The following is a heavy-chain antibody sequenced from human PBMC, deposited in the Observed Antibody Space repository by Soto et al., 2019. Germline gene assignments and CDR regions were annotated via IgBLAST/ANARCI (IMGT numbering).Heavy chain of an antibody. J-gene: IGHJ4*02. V-gene: IGHV3-21*01. CDR3: VCDENRRY. CDR1: GFSFSTST. CDR2: IGRTGIDR. Sequence: EVQLVESGGGLVKPGGSLRLSCAASGFSFSTSTMNWVRQTPGKGLEFVSSIGRTGIDRYYIDSVKGRFTISRANAQNSLYLQMNRLRVEDTGLYYCVCDENRRYWGQGTLVTVSS.